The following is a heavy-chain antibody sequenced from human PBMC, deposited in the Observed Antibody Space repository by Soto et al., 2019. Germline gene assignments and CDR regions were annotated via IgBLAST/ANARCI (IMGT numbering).Heavy chain of an antibody. V-gene: IGHV4-39*01. CDR2: IYYSGST. J-gene: IGHJ6*02. CDR3: ASLPLESITIFGVVTDYYYYGMDV. CDR1: GGTIISSICY. Sequence: SVPMSVTCTVSGGTIISSICYWSRNRKPPGKGLEWIGSIYYSGSTYYNPSLKSRVTISVDTSKNQFSLKLSSVTAADTAVYYCASLPLESITIFGVVTDYYYYGMDVWGQGTTVTVSS. D-gene: IGHD3-3*01.